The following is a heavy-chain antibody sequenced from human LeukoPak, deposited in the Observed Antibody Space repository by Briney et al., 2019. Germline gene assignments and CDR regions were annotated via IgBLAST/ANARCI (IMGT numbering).Heavy chain of an antibody. CDR1: GFTFSSYS. D-gene: IGHD7-27*01. J-gene: IGHJ4*02. V-gene: IGHV3-21*01. CDR2: ISSSSSYI. CDR3: ARGVLTGDPDY. Sequence: GGSLRLSCAASGFTFSSYSMNWVRQAPGKGLEWVSSISSSSSYIYHADSVKGRFTISRDNAKNSLYLQMNSLRAEDTAVYYCARGVLTGDPDYWGQGTLVTVSS.